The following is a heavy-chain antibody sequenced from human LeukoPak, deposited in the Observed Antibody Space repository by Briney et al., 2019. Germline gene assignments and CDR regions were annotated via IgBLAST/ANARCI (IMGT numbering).Heavy chain of an antibody. J-gene: IGHJ3*02. CDR2: IIPIFGTA. Sequence: GASVKVSCKASGGTFSSYAISWVRQAPGQGLEWMGGIIPIFGTANYAQKFQGGVTITADESTSTAYMELSSLRSEDTAVYYCARGRGSGSYSDAFDIWGQGTMVTVSS. CDR3: ARGRGSGSYSDAFDI. CDR1: GGTFSSYA. V-gene: IGHV1-69*13. D-gene: IGHD3-10*01.